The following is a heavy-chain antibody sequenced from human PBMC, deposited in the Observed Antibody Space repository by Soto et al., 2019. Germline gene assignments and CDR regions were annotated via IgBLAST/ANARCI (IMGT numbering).Heavy chain of an antibody. J-gene: IGHJ3*02. Sequence: PGGSLRLSCAASGFTFSSYAMHWVRQAPGKGLEWVAVISYDGSNKYYADSVKGRFTISRDNSKNTLYLQMNSLRAEDTAVYYCASQDANSGYDPWAFDIWGQGTMVTVSS. CDR2: ISYDGSNK. D-gene: IGHD5-12*01. V-gene: IGHV3-30-3*01. CDR1: GFTFSSYA. CDR3: ASQDANSGYDPWAFDI.